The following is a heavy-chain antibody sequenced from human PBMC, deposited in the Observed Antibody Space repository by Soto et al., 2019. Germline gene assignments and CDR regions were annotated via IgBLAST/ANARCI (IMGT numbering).Heavy chain of an antibody. J-gene: IGHJ6*02. V-gene: IGHV4-30-4*01. CDR2: IYYSGST. CDR1: GGSISSGDYY. Sequence: QVQLQESGPGLVKPSQTLSLTCTVSGGSISSGDYYWSWIRQPPGKGLEWIGYIYYSGSTYYNPYLKSRVTISVDTSKNQFSLKRSSVTAADTAVYYCARDEGRKARPDYYYGMDVWGQGTTVTVSS. D-gene: IGHD6-6*01. CDR3: ARDEGRKARPDYYYGMDV.